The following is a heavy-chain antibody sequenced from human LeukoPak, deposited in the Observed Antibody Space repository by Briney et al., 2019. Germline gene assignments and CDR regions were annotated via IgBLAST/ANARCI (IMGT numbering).Heavy chain of an antibody. CDR3: ARRYCSGGSCYSDGDWFDP. J-gene: IGHJ5*02. Sequence: GSLRLSCAASGFTVSSNYMSWVRQAPGKGLEWIGYIYTSGSTNYNPSLKSRVTISVDTSKNQFSLKLSSVTAADTAVYYCARRYCSGGSCYSDGDWFDPWGQGTLVTVSS. D-gene: IGHD2-15*01. CDR1: GFTVSSNY. V-gene: IGHV4-4*09. CDR2: IYTSGST.